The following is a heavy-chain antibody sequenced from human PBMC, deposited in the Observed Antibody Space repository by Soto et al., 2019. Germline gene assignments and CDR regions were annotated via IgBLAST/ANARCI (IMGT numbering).Heavy chain of an antibody. D-gene: IGHD1-1*01. V-gene: IGHV1-58*01. J-gene: IGHJ6*02. CDR2: IVVGSGNA. CDR1: GFTFTSSA. CDR3: AADWNPYYYYYGMDV. Sequence: SVKVSCKASGFTFTSSAVQWVRQARGQRLEWIGWIVVGSGNANYAQKFQERVTITRDMSTSTAYMELSSLRSEDTAVYYCAADWNPYYYYYGMDVWGQGTTVTVSS.